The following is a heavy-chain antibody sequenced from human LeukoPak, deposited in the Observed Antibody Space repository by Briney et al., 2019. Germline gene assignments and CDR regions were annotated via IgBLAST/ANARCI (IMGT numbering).Heavy chain of an antibody. CDR1: GFTFSSYA. Sequence: GGSLRLSCAASGFTFSSYAMSWVRQAPGKGLEWVSATSGSGGSTYYADSVKGRFTISRDNSKNTLYLQMNSLRAEDTAVYYCAKGPRGVGATYFDYWGQGTLVTVSS. CDR3: AKGPRGVGATYFDY. CDR2: TSGSGGST. J-gene: IGHJ4*02. V-gene: IGHV3-23*01. D-gene: IGHD1-26*01.